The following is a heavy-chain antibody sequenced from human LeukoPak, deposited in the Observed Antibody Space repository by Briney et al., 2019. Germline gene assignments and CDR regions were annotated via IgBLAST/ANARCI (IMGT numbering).Heavy chain of an antibody. J-gene: IGHJ4*02. D-gene: IGHD4-17*01. CDR3: ARLPTVTFFDY. CDR1: RGSISSSRYY. V-gene: IGHV4-39*01. Sequence: SETLSLTCSVSRGSISSSRYYWGWIRQPPGKGLEWIGTMYYDGSTYYNPSLKSRVTISVDTSKNQFSLKLSSVTAADTAVYYCARLPTVTFFDYWGQGTLVTVSS. CDR2: MYYDGST.